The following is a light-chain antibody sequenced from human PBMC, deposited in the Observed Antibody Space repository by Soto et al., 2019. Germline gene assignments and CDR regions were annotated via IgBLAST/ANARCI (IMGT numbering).Light chain of an antibody. CDR3: QKYHMDPLT. CDR1: QGISNY. Sequence: DIQMTQSPSSLSASVGDRVTITCRAIQGISNYLAWYQQKAGKVPKVLIYDASTLQSGVPSRFSGSGSGTDFTRTISSLQPEDVATYYCQKYHMDPLTFGGGNKVQLK. V-gene: IGKV1-27*01. CDR2: DAS. J-gene: IGKJ4*01.